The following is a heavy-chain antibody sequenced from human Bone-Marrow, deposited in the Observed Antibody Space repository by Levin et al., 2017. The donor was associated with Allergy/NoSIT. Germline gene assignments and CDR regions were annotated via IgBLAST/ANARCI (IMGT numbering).Heavy chain of an antibody. CDR3: ASRPGADPYYFDY. J-gene: IGHJ4*02. Sequence: GESLKISCVISGFPLSDYGTSWVRQAPGKGLEWVSSIRGRGDTTYYADSVKGRFTISRDNSKNTLYLQMTDLRAEDAALYYCASRPGADPYYFDYWGQGTLVTVSS. CDR1: GFPLSDYG. D-gene: IGHD7-27*01. V-gene: IGHV3-23*01. CDR2: IRGRGDTT.